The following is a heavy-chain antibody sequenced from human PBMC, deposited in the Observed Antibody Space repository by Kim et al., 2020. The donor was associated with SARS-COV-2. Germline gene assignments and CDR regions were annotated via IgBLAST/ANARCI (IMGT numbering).Heavy chain of an antibody. D-gene: IGHD4-17*01. V-gene: IGHV4-4*02. Sequence: SETLSLTCAVSGGSISSSNWWSWVRQPPGKGLEWIGEIYHSGSTNYNPSLKSRVTISVDKSKNQFSLKLSSVTAADTAVYYCARIVITVTTYYGMDVWGQGTTVTVSS. CDR2: IYHSGST. CDR3: ARIVITVTTYYGMDV. J-gene: IGHJ6*02. CDR1: GGSISSSNW.